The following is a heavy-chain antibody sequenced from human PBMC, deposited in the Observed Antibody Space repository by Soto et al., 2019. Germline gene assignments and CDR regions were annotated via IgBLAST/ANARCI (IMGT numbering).Heavy chain of an antibody. D-gene: IGHD2-21*02. CDR3: VREGNCGADCYSTYYFDY. Sequence: ASVKVSCKASGYTFTSYGISWVRQAPGQGLEWMGWISAYNGNTNYAQKLQGRVTMTTDTSTSTVYMELRSLRSEDTAIYYCVREGNCGADCYSTYYFDYWGLGTLVTVSS. CDR2: ISAYNGNT. J-gene: IGHJ4*02. CDR1: GYTFTSYG. V-gene: IGHV1-18*01.